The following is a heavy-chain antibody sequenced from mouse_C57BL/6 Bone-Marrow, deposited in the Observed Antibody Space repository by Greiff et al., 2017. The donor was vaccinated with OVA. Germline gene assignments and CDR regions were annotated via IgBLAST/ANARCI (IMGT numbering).Heavy chain of an antibody. J-gene: IGHJ2*01. CDR2: ISGGGGNT. V-gene: IGHV5-9*01. CDR1: GFTFSSYT. Sequence: EVMLVESGGGLVKPGGSLKLSCAASGFTFSSYTMSWVRQTPEKRLEWVATISGGGGNTYYPDSVKGRFTISRDNAKNTLYLQMSSLRSEDTALYYCARRKIYYDYDPYYFDYWGQGTTLTVSS. D-gene: IGHD2-4*01. CDR3: ARRKIYYDYDPYYFDY.